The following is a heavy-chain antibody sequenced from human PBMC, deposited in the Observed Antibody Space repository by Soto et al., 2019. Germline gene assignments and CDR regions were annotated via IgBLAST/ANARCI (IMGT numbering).Heavy chain of an antibody. CDR1: GYTLTYLS. CDR2: FDPEDGET. D-gene: IGHD2-15*01. Sequence: GASVRVSYRVSGYTLTYLSIHLLRQAPGKGLEWMGGFDPEDGETIYAQKFQGRVTMTEDTSTDTAYMELSSLRSEDTAVYYCATEWEDIVVVVAATLGICGAFDIWGQGKMVTVS. V-gene: IGHV1-24*01. CDR3: ATEWEDIVVVVAATLGICGAFDI. J-gene: IGHJ3*02.